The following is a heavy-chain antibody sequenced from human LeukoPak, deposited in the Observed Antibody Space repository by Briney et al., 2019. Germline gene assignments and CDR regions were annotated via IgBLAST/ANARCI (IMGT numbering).Heavy chain of an antibody. V-gene: IGHV4-59*01. J-gene: IGHJ6*02. Sequence: SETLSLTCTVSGGSISSYYWSWIRQPPGKGLEWIGYIYYSGSTNYNPSLKSRVTISVDTSKNQFSLKLSSVTAADTAVYYCARLSMVRGVTLMGAYYYYYGMDVWGQGTTVTVSS. CDR3: ARLSMVRGVTLMGAYYYYYGMDV. D-gene: IGHD3-10*01. CDR1: GGSISSYY. CDR2: IYYSGST.